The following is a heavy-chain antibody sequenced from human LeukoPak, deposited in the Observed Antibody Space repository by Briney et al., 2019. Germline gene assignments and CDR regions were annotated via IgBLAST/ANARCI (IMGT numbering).Heavy chain of an antibody. CDR2: ISYDGSNK. Sequence: GGSLRLSCAASGFTFSSYAMHWVRQAPGKGLEWVAVISYDGSNKYYADSVKGRFTISRDNSKNTLYLQMNSLRAEDTAVYYCAKRGGGYDYGSLDYWGQGSLVTVSS. CDR3: AKRGGGYDYGSLDY. CDR1: GFTFSSYA. J-gene: IGHJ4*02. D-gene: IGHD5-12*01. V-gene: IGHV3-30-3*02.